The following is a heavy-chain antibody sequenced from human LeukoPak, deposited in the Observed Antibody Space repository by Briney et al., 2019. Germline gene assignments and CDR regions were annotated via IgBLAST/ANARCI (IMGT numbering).Heavy chain of an antibody. Sequence: QPGGPLRLSFAASGFPLSSYWMHWVPQAPGKGLVWVSGINSDGSTTNYADSVQGRFSISRDNAKNTLYLQMNSLRAEDTAVYYCARGSSRYSTTWGQGTLVTVSS. CDR3: ARGSSRYSTT. J-gene: IGHJ5*02. CDR2: INSDGSTT. V-gene: IGHV3-74*01. D-gene: IGHD6-13*01. CDR1: GFPLSSYW.